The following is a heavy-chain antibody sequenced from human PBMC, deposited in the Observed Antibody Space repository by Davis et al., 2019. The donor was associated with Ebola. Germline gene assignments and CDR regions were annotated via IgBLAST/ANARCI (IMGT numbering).Heavy chain of an antibody. CDR3: ARGYSSGWYEREDY. Sequence: PGGSLRLSCAASGFTFSSYWMSWVRQAPGKGLEWVANIKQDGSEKYYVDSVKGRFTISRDNAKNSLYLQMNSLRAEDTAVYYCARGYSSGWYEREDYWGQGTLVTVSS. D-gene: IGHD6-19*01. V-gene: IGHV3-7*03. CDR2: IKQDGSEK. J-gene: IGHJ4*02. CDR1: GFTFSSYW.